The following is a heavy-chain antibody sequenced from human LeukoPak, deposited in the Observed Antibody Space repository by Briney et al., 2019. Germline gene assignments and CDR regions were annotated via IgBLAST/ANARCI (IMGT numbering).Heavy chain of an antibody. J-gene: IGHJ4*02. Sequence: ASVKVSCKASGGTFSSYAISWVRQAPGQGLEWMGRINPNSGGTNYAQKFQGRVTMTRDTSISTAYMELSRLRSDDTAVYYCARGELGYCSSTSCYYYYDSSGFDYWGQGTLVTVSS. V-gene: IGHV1-2*06. CDR3: ARGELGYCSSTSCYYYYDSSGFDY. D-gene: IGHD2-2*01. CDR2: INPNSGGT. CDR1: GGTFSSYA.